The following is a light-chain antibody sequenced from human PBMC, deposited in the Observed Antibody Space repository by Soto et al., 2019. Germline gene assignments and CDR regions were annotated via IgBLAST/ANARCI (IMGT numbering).Light chain of an antibody. Sequence: DIPMTQSPSSLSASVGDRVTITCRASQDIGSYLAWYQQKPGKVPKLLIYAASTLQSGVPSRFSGSGSGTDFTLTISSLQPEDVATYSCQKYSSVPLTFGPGTKVDIK. J-gene: IGKJ3*01. CDR2: AAS. CDR3: QKYSSVPLT. V-gene: IGKV1-27*01. CDR1: QDIGSY.